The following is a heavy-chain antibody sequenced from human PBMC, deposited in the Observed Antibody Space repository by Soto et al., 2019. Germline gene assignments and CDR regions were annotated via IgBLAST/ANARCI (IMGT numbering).Heavy chain of an antibody. CDR2: ISSSSSYI. CDR3: ASGATITNPFDY. Sequence: GGSLRLSCAASGFTFSSYSMNWVRQAPGKGLEWVSSISSSSSYIYYADSVKGRFTISRDNAKNSLYLQMNSLRAEDTAVYYCASGATITNPFDYWGQGTLVTVSS. D-gene: IGHD5-12*01. CDR1: GFTFSSYS. J-gene: IGHJ4*02. V-gene: IGHV3-21*01.